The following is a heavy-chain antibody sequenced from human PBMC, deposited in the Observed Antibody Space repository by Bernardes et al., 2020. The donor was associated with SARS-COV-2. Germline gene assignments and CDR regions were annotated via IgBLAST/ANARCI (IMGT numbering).Heavy chain of an antibody. CDR3: ASLTGTRHLDY. J-gene: IGHJ4*02. CDR2: ISSSGSTM. D-gene: IGHD1-20*01. Sequence: GGSLRLSCAASGFTFSDYYMSWIRQAPGKGLECISYISSSGSTMYYADSVKGRFTISRDNAKNSLYLQMNSLRAEDTAVYYCASLTGTRHLDYWGQGTLVTVSS. V-gene: IGHV3-11*01. CDR1: GFTFSDYY.